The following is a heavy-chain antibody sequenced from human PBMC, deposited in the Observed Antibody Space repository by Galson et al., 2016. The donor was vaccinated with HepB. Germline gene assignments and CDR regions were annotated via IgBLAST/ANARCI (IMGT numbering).Heavy chain of an antibody. D-gene: IGHD5-18*01. CDR1: GFTFRHYG. Sequence: SLRLSCAASGFTFRHYGINWVRQAPGKGLEWVAVISYDGNDKRYADSVKGRFTISRDNSKNTLFLQMSSLRVEDTAVYYCARGPWIQLWLSFDYWGQGTLVTVSS. CDR3: ARGPWIQLWLSFDY. CDR2: ISYDGNDK. V-gene: IGHV3-30*03. J-gene: IGHJ4*02.